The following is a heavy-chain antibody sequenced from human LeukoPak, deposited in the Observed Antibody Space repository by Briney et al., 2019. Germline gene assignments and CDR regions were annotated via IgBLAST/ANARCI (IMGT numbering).Heavy chain of an antibody. D-gene: IGHD6-19*01. CDR2: IWYDGSSK. J-gene: IGHJ4*02. CDR3: ARSGGRGWYPADY. Sequence: SPRLSCAVSGFTFSSYGMQWVRQAPGKGLEWVAGIWYDGSSKYYTDSMKGRYTISRDNSKDTLYLQMNSLRADDTGIYYCARSGGRGWYPADYWGQGTLVADSS. CDR1: GFTFSSYG. V-gene: IGHV3-33*01.